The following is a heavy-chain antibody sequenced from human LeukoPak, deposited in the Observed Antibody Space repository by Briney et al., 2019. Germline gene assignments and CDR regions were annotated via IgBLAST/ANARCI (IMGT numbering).Heavy chain of an antibody. V-gene: IGHV3-23*01. Sequence: PSETLSLTCTVSGGSISSGGYYWSWVRQAPGKGLEWVSAISSSGGSTYYADTVKGRFTISRDNSKNTLYLQMNSLRAEDTAVYYCAKDRPYFDYWGQGTLVTVSA. CDR3: AKDRPYFDY. CDR1: GGSISSGGYY. CDR2: ISSSGGST. J-gene: IGHJ4*02.